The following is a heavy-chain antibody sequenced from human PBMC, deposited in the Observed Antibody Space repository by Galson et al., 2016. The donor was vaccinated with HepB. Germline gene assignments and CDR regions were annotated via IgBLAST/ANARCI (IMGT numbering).Heavy chain of an antibody. CDR1: GYTLTELS. Sequence: SVKVSCKVSGYTLTELSMHWVRQAPGKGLEWMGGFDAEEGETAYAQMFQGRVTMTEDTSTDTAYMELTTLTSEDTAVYYCATEDYYGSGSPLAFDVWGQGTVVTVSS. V-gene: IGHV1-24*01. J-gene: IGHJ3*01. CDR2: FDAEEGET. D-gene: IGHD3-10*01. CDR3: ATEDYYGSGSPLAFDV.